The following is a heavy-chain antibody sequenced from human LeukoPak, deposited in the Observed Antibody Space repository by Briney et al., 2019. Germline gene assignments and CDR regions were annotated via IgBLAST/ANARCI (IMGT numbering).Heavy chain of an antibody. V-gene: IGHV3-7*03. J-gene: IGHJ3*02. CDR2: INHNGNVN. D-gene: IGHD1-26*01. CDR1: GFTFSSYW. CDR3: ARSKGYSGSYNDAFDI. Sequence: GGSLRLSCAASGFTFSSYWMNWARQAPGKGLEWVASINHNGNVNYYVDSVKGRFTISRDNAKNSLYLQMNSLRAEDTALYHCARSKGYSGSYNDAFDIWGQGTMVTVSS.